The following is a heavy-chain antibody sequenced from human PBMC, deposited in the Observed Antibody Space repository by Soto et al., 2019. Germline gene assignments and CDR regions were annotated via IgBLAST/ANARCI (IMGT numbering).Heavy chain of an antibody. CDR2: INAGNGNT. Sequence: ASVKVSCKASGYTFTSYAMHWVRQAPGQRLEWMGWINAGNGNTKYSQKFQGRVTITRDTSASTVYMELSSLRSEDTAVYYCARAAYYYDSSGYYPGDYWGQGSLVTVSS. D-gene: IGHD3-22*01. J-gene: IGHJ4*02. CDR1: GYTFTSYA. CDR3: ARAAYYYDSSGYYPGDY. V-gene: IGHV1-3*01.